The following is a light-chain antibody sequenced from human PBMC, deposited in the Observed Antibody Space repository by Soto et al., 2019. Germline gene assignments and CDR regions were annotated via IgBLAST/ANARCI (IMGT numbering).Light chain of an antibody. CDR1: KNDIGVYDF. V-gene: IGLV2-8*01. J-gene: IGLJ1*01. CDR2: EVV. Sequence: SVLTQPPSASGSPGQSVTISCTGTKNDIGVYDFVSWYQHHPGKAPRLIIYEVVQRPSGVPDRFSGSKSGNPASLTVSGIQAADDSDYFCNSYAGSTTYVSGRGTSVTV. CDR3: NSYAGSTTYV.